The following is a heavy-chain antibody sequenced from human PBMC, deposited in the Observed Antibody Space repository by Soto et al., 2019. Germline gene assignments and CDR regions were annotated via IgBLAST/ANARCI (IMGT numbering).Heavy chain of an antibody. V-gene: IGHV4-30-2*01. J-gene: IGHJ5*02. CDR1: GGPISIGGYS. CDR2: IYHSGST. Sequence: QLQLQESGSGLVKPSQTLSLTCAVSGGPISIGGYSWSWIRQPRGKGLECIGYIYHSGSTYYNPSLKSRVTISVDRSKNQFSLKLSSVTAADTAVYYCASQIAAACNRVWFDPWGQGTLVTVSS. D-gene: IGHD6-13*01. CDR3: ASQIAAACNRVWFDP.